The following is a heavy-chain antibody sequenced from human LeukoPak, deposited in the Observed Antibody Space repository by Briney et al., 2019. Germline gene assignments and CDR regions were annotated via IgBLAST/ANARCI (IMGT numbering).Heavy chain of an antibody. CDR1: GGSISSYY. J-gene: IGHJ6*03. CDR3: ARVSSGWYNSYYYYMDV. D-gene: IGHD6-19*01. CDR2: IYYSGST. Sequence: PSETLSLTCTVSGGSISSYYWSWIRQPPGKGLEWIGYIYYSGSTYYNPSFKSRVTISVDTSKNQFSLKLSSVTAADTAVYYCARVSSGWYNSYYYYMDVWGKGTTVTVSS. V-gene: IGHV4-59*08.